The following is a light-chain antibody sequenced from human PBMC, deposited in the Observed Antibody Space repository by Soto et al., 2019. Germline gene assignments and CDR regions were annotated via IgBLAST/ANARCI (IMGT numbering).Light chain of an antibody. CDR1: SSDVGGYNY. CDR3: SSYTSSSTLLYV. CDR2: DVS. V-gene: IGLV2-14*01. Sequence: QSALTQPASVSGSPGQSITISCTGTSSDVGGYNYVSWYQQHPGKAPKLMIYDVSTRPSGVSNRFSGSKSGNTASLTISGLQADDEADYYCSSYTSSSTLLYVFGTGTKLTVL. J-gene: IGLJ1*01.